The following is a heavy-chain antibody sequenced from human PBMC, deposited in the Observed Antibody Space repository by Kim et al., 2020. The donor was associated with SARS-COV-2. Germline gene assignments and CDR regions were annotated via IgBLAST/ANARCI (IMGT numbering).Heavy chain of an antibody. D-gene: IGHD5-12*01. Sequence: YAVSVKSRITINPDTSKNQFSLQLNSVTPEDTAVYYCARGEMATIGTLNYWGQGTLVTVSS. CDR3: ARGEMATIGTLNY. V-gene: IGHV6-1*01. J-gene: IGHJ4*02.